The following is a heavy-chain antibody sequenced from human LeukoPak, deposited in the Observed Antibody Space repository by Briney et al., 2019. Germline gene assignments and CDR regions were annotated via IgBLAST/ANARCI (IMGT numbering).Heavy chain of an antibody. CDR1: GYTFTSYG. CDR2: ISAYNGNT. Sequence: GASVTVSFKASGYTFTSYGISWVRQAPGQGLEWMGWISAYNGNTNYAQKLQGRVTMTTDTSTSTAYMELRSLRSDDTAVYYCARIGGYYYDSSGYYSSSYYFDYWGQGTLVTVSS. D-gene: IGHD3-22*01. J-gene: IGHJ4*02. V-gene: IGHV1-18*01. CDR3: ARIGGYYYDSSGYYSSSYYFDY.